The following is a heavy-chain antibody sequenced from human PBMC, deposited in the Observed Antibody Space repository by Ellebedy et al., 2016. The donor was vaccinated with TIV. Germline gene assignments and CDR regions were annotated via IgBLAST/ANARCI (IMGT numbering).Heavy chain of an antibody. D-gene: IGHD1-14*01. J-gene: IGHJ4*02. V-gene: IGHV1-3*01. Sequence: AASVKVSCKASGYILTRNAMHWVRQAPGQRLEWMGWINAGNGNPNYAQKLQGRVTMTTDPSTTTAYMDLRGLTSDDTAVYYCARVTKRITNLGTHFYFDYWGQGTLVTVSP. CDR2: INAGNGNP. CDR3: ARVTKRITNLGTHFYFDY. CDR1: GYILTRNA.